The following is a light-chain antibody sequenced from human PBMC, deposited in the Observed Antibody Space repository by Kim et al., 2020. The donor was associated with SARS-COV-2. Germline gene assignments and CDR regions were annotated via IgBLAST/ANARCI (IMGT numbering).Light chain of an antibody. CDR1: SSDIGAYKF. J-gene: IGLJ2*01. Sequence: GQSTTISCTGTSSDIGAYKFVSWYQQQPGKVPKLIIYDVSDRPSAVSDRFSGSKSGNTASLTISGLQAEDEAYYYCLSYSRSSALVFGGGTQLTVL. CDR2: DVS. CDR3: LSYSRSSALV. V-gene: IGLV2-14*04.